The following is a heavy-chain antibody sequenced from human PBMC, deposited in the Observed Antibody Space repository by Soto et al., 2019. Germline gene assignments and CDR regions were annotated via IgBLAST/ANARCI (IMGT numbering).Heavy chain of an antibody. Sequence: QLQLQESGPGLVKPSETLSLTCTVSGGSISSSSYYWGWIRQPPGKGLEWIGSIYYSGSTYYNPSLKSRVTISVDTSKNHFSRKLSSVTAADTAVYYCWGWITIFGVDTDVWGKGTTVTVSS. CDR2: IYYSGST. CDR3: WGWITIFGVDTDV. J-gene: IGHJ6*04. CDR1: GGSISSSSYY. V-gene: IGHV4-39*01. D-gene: IGHD3-3*01.